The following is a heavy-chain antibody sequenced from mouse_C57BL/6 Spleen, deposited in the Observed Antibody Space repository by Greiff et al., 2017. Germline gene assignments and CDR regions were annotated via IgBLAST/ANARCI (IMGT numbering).Heavy chain of an antibody. J-gene: IGHJ3*01. D-gene: IGHD2-4*01. CDR2: INPNNGGT. CDR1: RYTFTDYN. V-gene: IGHV1-18*01. CDR3: ARESYDYDGFAY. Sequence: VQLQQSGPELVKPGASVKIPCKASRYTFTDYNMDWVKQSHGKSLEWIGDINPNNGGTIYNQKFKGKATLTVDKSSSTAYMELRSLTSEDTAVYYCARESYDYDGFAYWGQGTLVTVSA.